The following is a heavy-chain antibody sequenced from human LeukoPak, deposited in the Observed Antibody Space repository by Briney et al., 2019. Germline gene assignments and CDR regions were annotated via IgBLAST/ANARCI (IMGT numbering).Heavy chain of an antibody. J-gene: IGHJ4*02. V-gene: IGHV1-69*05. Sequence: SVKVSCKASGGTFSSYAISWVRQAPGQGLEWMGGIIPIFGTANYAQKFQGRVTITTHESTSTAYMELSSLRSEETAVYYCAGTYYYDSSGYQSLFDYWGQGTLVTVS. D-gene: IGHD3-22*01. CDR1: GGTFSSYA. CDR2: IIPIFGTA. CDR3: AGTYYYDSSGYQSLFDY.